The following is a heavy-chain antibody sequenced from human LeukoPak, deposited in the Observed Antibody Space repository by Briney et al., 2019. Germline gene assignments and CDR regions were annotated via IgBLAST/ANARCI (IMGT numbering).Heavy chain of an antibody. CDR1: GFSFRNYA. J-gene: IGHJ4*02. CDR2: INTDGRIT. D-gene: IGHD4-17*01. V-gene: IGHV3-64*02. CDR3: ARVGSDGDEIDY. Sequence: HPGGSLRLSCVASGFSFRNYAIHWVRQAPGKGLEYVSVINTDGRITYYADSVKGRFTISRDNSKNTLYLQMNSLRAEDTAVYYCARVGSDGDEIDYWGQGTLVTVSS.